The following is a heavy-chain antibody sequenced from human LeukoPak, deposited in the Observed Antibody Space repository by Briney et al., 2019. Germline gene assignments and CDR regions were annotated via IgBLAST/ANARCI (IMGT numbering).Heavy chain of an antibody. CDR1: GFTFSSYA. CDR3: AKDAEVRFLEWLLPSFDY. Sequence: PGGSLRLSCAASGFTFSSYAMSWVRQAPGKGLEWVSAISGSGGSTYYADSVKGRFAIFRDNSKNTLYLQMNSLRTEDTAVYYCAKDAEVRFLEWLLPSFDYWGQGTLVTVSS. V-gene: IGHV3-23*01. CDR2: ISGSGGST. J-gene: IGHJ4*02. D-gene: IGHD3-3*01.